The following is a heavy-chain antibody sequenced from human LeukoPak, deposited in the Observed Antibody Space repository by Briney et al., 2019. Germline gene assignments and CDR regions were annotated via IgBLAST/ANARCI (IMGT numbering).Heavy chain of an antibody. Sequence: GGSLRLSCAASGFTFSSYAMSWVRQAPGKGLEWVSAISGSGGSTYYADSVKGRLTISRDNSKNTLFLQMDSLRAEDTAVYYCARDGIAVMYYHGIDVWGQGTTVTVSS. CDR3: ARDGIAVMYYHGIDV. J-gene: IGHJ6*02. CDR2: ISGSGGST. CDR1: GFTFSSYA. D-gene: IGHD6-19*01. V-gene: IGHV3-23*01.